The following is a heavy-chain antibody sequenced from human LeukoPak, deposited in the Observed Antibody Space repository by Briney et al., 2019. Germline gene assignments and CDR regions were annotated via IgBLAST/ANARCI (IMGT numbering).Heavy chain of an antibody. CDR3: AKDCRFDP. J-gene: IGHJ5*02. V-gene: IGHV3-23*01. Sequence: GGSLRLSCAASGFTFSSYAMNWVRQAPGKGLEWVSAISGGGHSTYYADSVKGRFTISRDSSKNTLYLQMNSLRAEDTAVYYCAKDCRFDPWGQGTLVTVSS. CDR1: GFTFSSYA. CDR2: ISGGGHST.